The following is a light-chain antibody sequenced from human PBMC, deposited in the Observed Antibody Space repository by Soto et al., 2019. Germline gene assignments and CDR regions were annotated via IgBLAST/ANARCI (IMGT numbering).Light chain of an antibody. CDR1: NSDVGDYNY. Sequence: QSVLTQPPSASGSPGQSVTISCTGTNSDVGDYNYVSWYQQHPGKAPKLMIYEVSKRPSGVPDRFSGSKSGSTASLTVSGLQAEDEADYFCNSYAGSSNYVFGTGTKVTVL. CDR2: EVS. CDR3: NSYAGSSNYV. V-gene: IGLV2-8*01. J-gene: IGLJ1*01.